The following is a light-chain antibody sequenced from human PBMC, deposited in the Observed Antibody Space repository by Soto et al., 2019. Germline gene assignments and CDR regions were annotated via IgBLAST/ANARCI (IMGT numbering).Light chain of an antibody. Sequence: QSALTQPPSASGSPGQSVTISCTGTSSDVGAYKYVSWYQQYPGKAPKLMIYEVSKRPSGVLDRFSGRKSCNMATLSVFXXXXXXXXXYYCTSYVGSNIWVFGGGTKLTV. V-gene: IGLV2-8*01. CDR3: TSYVGSNIWV. J-gene: IGLJ3*02. CDR2: EVS. CDR1: SSDVGAYKY.